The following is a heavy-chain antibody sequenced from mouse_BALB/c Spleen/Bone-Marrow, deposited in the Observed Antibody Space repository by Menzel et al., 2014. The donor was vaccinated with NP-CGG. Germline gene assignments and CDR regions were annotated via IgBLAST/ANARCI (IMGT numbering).Heavy chain of an antibody. Sequence: QVQLKQSGPGLVQPSQSLFITCTVSGFSVISYGVHWVRQPPGKGLEWLGVIWSGGSTDYNAAFISRLSISKDNSKSQVFFKVNSLQADDTAIYYCARNDYGNPHYAMDYWGQGTSVTVSS. CDR1: GFSVISYG. V-gene: IGHV2-4*02. J-gene: IGHJ4*01. CDR2: IWSGGST. D-gene: IGHD2-1*01. CDR3: ARNDYGNPHYAMDY.